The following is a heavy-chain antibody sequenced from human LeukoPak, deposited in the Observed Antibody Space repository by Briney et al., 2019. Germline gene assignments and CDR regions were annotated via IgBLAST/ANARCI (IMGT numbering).Heavy chain of an antibody. CDR1: GFTFSDYY. V-gene: IGHV3-11*01. D-gene: IGHD6-19*01. CDR2: VSDDGTAI. Sequence: GGSLRLSCEASGFTFSDYYMSWIRQAPGEGLEWVSHVSDDGTAIYYADSVKGRFTIFKDNAKNSLYLQMNSLRAEDTAVYYCARDRRYSSINDGHFDYWGQGTLVTVSS. J-gene: IGHJ4*02. CDR3: ARDRRYSSINDGHFDY.